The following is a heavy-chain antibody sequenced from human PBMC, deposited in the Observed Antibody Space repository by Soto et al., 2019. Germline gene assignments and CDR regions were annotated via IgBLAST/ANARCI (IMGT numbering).Heavy chain of an antibody. J-gene: IGHJ3*02. CDR2: ISYDGNNE. CDR1: GFTFSAYT. V-gene: IGHV3-30-3*01. CDR3: ARDGYSGRSDGFDI. Sequence: QVQLVESGGGVVQPGRSLRLSCAASGFTFSAYTMHWVRQPPGKGLEWVAVISYDGNNERYTDPVKGRFTVSRDNSKSTLYLQMNRLKSEYTAVYYCARDGYSGRSDGFDIWGQGTMVTVSS. D-gene: IGHD1-26*01.